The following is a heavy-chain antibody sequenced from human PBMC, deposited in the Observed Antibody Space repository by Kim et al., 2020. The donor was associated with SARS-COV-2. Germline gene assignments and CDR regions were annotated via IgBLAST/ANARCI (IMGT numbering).Heavy chain of an antibody. CDR3: ARDLRPNYYGSGGYGMDV. D-gene: IGHD3-10*01. V-gene: IGHV3-11*06. Sequence: TGRFTISRDNAKNSVFLQMNSLRAEDTAVYYCARDLRPNYYGSGGYGMDVWGQGTTVTVSS. J-gene: IGHJ6*02.